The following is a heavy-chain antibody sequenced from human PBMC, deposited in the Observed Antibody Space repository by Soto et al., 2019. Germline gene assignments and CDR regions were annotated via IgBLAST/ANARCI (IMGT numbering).Heavy chain of an antibody. J-gene: IGHJ4*02. D-gene: IGHD6-6*01. CDR1: EFTFSNYA. V-gene: IGHV3-23*01. Sequence: EVQLLEFGGHLVQPGGSLRLSCAASEFTFSNYAMTWVRRAPGKGLEWVSTISGGGSTYYAYSVKGRFTISRDNSKNTLYLQMDSLRVEDTAVYYCAKVARSSSCRDGYKFDYWGQGTLVTVSS. CDR2: ISGGGST. CDR3: AKVARSSSCRDGYKFDY.